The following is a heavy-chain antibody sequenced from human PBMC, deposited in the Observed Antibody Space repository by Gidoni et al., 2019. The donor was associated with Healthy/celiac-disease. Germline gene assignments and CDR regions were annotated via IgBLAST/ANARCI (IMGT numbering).Heavy chain of an antibody. J-gene: IGHJ6*02. D-gene: IGHD3-10*01. V-gene: IGHV3-9*01. CDR3: AKVTMVQGVIITYGMDV. CDR1: GFTFDDYA. Sequence: EVQLVESGGGLVQPGRSLRLSCPASGFTFDDYAMHWVRQAPGKGLEWVSGISWNSGSIGYADSVKGRFTISRDNAKNSLYLQMNSLRAEDTALYYCAKVTMVQGVIITYGMDVWGQGTTVTVSS. CDR2: ISWNSGSI.